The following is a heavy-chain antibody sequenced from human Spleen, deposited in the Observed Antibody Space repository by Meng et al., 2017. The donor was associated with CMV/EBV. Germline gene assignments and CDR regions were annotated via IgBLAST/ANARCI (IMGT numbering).Heavy chain of an antibody. V-gene: IGHV4-30-4*08. CDR1: GGSISSGDYN. D-gene: IGHD2/OR15-2a*01. CDR2: IYYSGST. Sequence: VALEGTGPVLVKPSQTLSLTCTVSGGSISSGDYNRSSIRQPPGKGLEWIGYIYYSGSTYYNPSLKSRVTISVDTSKNQFSLKLSSVTAADTAVYYCARDGVRWRYFNWFDPWGQGTLVTVSS. CDR3: ARDGVRWRYFNWFDP. J-gene: IGHJ5*02.